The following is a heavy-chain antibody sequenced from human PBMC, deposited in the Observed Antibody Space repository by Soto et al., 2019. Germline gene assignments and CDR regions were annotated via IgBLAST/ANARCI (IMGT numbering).Heavy chain of an antibody. CDR3: ARGVGSSWFDP. CDR2: INPGSGGT. V-gene: IGHV1-2*02. Sequence: GASVKVSCKASGYTFTDYYMHWVRQAPGQGFEWMGWINPGSGGTNFAQKFQGRVTMTRDTSISTAYMEVSSLTSDDTAVYYCARGVGSSWFDPWGQGTLVTVSS. CDR1: GYTFTDYY. J-gene: IGHJ5*02. D-gene: IGHD6-25*01.